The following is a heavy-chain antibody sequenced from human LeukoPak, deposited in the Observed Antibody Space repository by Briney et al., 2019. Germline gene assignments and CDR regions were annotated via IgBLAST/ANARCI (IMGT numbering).Heavy chain of an antibody. D-gene: IGHD5-18*01. J-gene: IGHJ3*02. CDR3: ARRPFRTAMVTHFDI. Sequence: GESLEISCKGSGSSFTSYWIGWVRQLPGKGLEWMGIIYPGDSDTRSSPSFQGQVTISADKSISTAYLQWSSLKASDTAMYYCARRPFRTAMVTHFDIWGQGTMVTVSS. CDR2: IYPGDSDT. CDR1: GSSFTSYW. V-gene: IGHV5-51*01.